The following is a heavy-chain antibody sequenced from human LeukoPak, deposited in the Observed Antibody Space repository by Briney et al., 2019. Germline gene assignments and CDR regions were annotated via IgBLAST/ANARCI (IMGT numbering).Heavy chain of an antibody. CDR1: GGAISTYY. V-gene: IGHV4-59*12. J-gene: IGHJ4*02. CDR2: IYFRGNT. D-gene: IGHD3-22*01. Sequence: SETLSLTCTVSGGAISTYYWSWIRQPPGKGLEWIGFIYFRGNTNFNPSLKSRVTISVDTSKNQFSLRLNSVTAADTAVYYCARDPWRYYYDSSGYYFDYWGQGTLVTVSS. CDR3: ARDPWRYYYDSSGYYFDY.